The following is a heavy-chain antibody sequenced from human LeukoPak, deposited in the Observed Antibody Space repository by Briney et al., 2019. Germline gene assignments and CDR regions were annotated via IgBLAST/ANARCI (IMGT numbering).Heavy chain of an antibody. V-gene: IGHV3-66*01. J-gene: IGHJ4*02. CDR1: GFTVSSYY. Sequence: GVSLTLSCAASGFTVSSYYMSWVRQAPGKGLVWVLVIYYGGSTYYADSVKGRFTISRDNSKNALYLQMNSLRAEDTAVYYCARDRGEYYYGSGSYFEIYWGQGTLVTVSS. CDR3: ARDRGEYYYGSGSYFEIY. CDR2: IYYGGST. D-gene: IGHD3-10*01.